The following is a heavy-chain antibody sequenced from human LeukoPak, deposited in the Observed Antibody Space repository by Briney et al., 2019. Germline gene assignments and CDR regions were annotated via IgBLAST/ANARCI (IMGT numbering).Heavy chain of an antibody. V-gene: IGHV4-4*07. Sequence: PSETLSLTCTVSGGSISSYYWSWIRQPAGKGLEWIGRIYTSGSTNYNPSLKSRVTMSVDTSKNQFSLKLSSVTAADTAVYYCARATRYCSSTSCYYFDYWGQGTLVTVSS. CDR3: ARATRYCSSTSCYYFDY. J-gene: IGHJ4*02. CDR1: GGSISSYY. CDR2: IYTSGST. D-gene: IGHD2-2*01.